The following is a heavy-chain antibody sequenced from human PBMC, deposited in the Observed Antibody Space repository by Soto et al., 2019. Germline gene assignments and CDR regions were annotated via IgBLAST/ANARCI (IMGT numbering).Heavy chain of an antibody. V-gene: IGHV3-74*01. J-gene: IGHJ4*02. CDR2: ISSDGSST. CDR3: ARPGSYYDSSGYVH. CDR1: GFTFSSYW. D-gene: IGHD3-22*01. Sequence: EVQLVESGGGLVQPGGSLRLSCAASGFTFSSYWMHWVRQAPGKGLVWVSRISSDGSSTTYADSVKCRFTISRDNAKNTMYLQMNSLSAEDTALYYCARPGSYYDSSGYVHWGQGTLVTVSS.